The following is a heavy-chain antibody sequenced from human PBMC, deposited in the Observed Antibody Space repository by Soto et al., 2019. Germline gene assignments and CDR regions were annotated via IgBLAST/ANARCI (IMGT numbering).Heavy chain of an antibody. CDR2: IIPIFGTA. CDR1: GGTFSSYA. J-gene: IGHJ5*02. V-gene: IGHV1-69*13. Sequence: SVKVSCKASGGTFSSYAISWVRQAPGQGLEWMGGIIPIFGTANYAQKFQGRVTITADESTSTAYMELSSLRSEDTAVYYCARDKRVVVEGHWFDPWGQGTLVTVSS. CDR3: ARDKRVVVEGHWFDP. D-gene: IGHD2-2*01.